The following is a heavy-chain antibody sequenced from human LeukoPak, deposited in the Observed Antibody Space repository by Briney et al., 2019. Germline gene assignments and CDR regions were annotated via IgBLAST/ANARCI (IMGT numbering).Heavy chain of an antibody. Sequence: SGGSLRLSCAASGFTFSSYAMSWVRQAPGKGLEWVSGISWNSGSIGYADSVKGRFTISRDNAKNSLYLQMNSLRAEDTALYYCAKGYAVAGFAFDIWGQGTMVTVSS. J-gene: IGHJ3*02. D-gene: IGHD6-19*01. CDR3: AKGYAVAGFAFDI. CDR2: ISWNSGSI. CDR1: GFTFSSYA. V-gene: IGHV3-9*01.